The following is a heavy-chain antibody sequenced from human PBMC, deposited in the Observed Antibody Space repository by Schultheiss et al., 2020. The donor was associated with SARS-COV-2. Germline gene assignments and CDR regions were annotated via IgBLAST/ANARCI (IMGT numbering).Heavy chain of an antibody. Sequence: SETLSLTCTVSGGSISSYYWSWIRQPPGKGLEWIGYIYYSGSTNYNPSLKSRVTISVDTSKNQFSLKLSSVTAADTAVYYCATSIAVANPSFDYWGQGTLVTVSS. CDR1: GGSISSYY. CDR3: ATSIAVANPSFDY. J-gene: IGHJ4*02. D-gene: IGHD6-19*01. V-gene: IGHV4-59*12. CDR2: IYYSGST.